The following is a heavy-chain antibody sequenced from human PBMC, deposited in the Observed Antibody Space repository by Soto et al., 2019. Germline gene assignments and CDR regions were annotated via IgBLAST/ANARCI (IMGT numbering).Heavy chain of an antibody. Sequence: ASVKVSCKSSGYTFTSYDIYWVRQATGQGLEWMGWMNPNTGNSGYAQKFQGRVTMTSDTSISTAHMELSSLRSEDTAVYYCARRAETNGWNGFGADKYYFDFWGQGTLVTVSS. CDR3: ARRAETNGWNGFGADKYYFDF. D-gene: IGHD1-1*01. CDR1: GYTFTSYD. J-gene: IGHJ4*02. V-gene: IGHV1-8*01. CDR2: MNPNTGNS.